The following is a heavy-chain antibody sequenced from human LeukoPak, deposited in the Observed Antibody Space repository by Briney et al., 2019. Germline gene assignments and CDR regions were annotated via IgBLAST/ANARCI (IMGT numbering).Heavy chain of an antibody. CDR2: INHSGST. V-gene: IGHV4-34*01. Sequence: SETLSLTCAVYGGSFSGYYWSWIRQPPGKGLEWIGEINHSGSTNYNPSLKSRVTISVDASKNQFSLKLSSVTAADTAVYYCARGYSSSWYGGWGQGTLVTVSS. CDR1: GGSFSGYY. CDR3: ARGYSSSWYGG. D-gene: IGHD6-13*01. J-gene: IGHJ4*02.